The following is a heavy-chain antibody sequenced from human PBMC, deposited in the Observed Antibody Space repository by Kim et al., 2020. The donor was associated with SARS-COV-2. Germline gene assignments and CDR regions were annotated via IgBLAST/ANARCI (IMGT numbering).Heavy chain of an antibody. J-gene: IGHJ4*02. D-gene: IGHD3-10*01. CDR1: GYTFTSYD. Sequence: ASVKVSCKASGYTFTSYDINWVRQATGQGLEWMGWMNPNSGNTGYAQKFQGRVTMTRNTSISTAYMELSSLRSEDTAVYYCARGRGRAGYFDYWGQGTLVTVSS. CDR2: MNPNSGNT. CDR3: ARGRGRAGYFDY. V-gene: IGHV1-8*01.